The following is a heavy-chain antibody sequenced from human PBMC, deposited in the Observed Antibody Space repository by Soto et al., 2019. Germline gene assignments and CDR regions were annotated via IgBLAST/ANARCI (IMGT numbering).Heavy chain of an antibody. J-gene: IGHJ5*02. CDR1: GFTFSSYA. V-gene: IGHV3-30-3*01. CDR3: ARDQRVPGDNWFDP. Sequence: QVQLVESGGGVVQPGRSLRLSCAASGFTFSSYAMHWVRQAPGKGLEWVAVISYDGSNKYYADSVKGRFTISRDNSKNTLYLQMNSLRAEDTAVYYCARDQRVPGDNWFDPWGQGTLVTVSS. CDR2: ISYDGSNK. D-gene: IGHD3-10*01.